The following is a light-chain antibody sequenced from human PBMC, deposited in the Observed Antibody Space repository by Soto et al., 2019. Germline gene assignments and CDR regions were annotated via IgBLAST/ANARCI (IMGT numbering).Light chain of an antibody. CDR2: RAS. CDR1: QSVSMW. CDR3: QHHYPYSPET. J-gene: IGKJ2*01. V-gene: IGKV1-5*01. Sequence: DIQMTQSPSTLPASVGDRVTITCRASQSVSMWLAWYQQKPGKAPKLLIYRASSLESGVPSRFSGSGSGTEFTLPISNLQPDDFATYYCQHHYPYSPETFGQGTKLEIK.